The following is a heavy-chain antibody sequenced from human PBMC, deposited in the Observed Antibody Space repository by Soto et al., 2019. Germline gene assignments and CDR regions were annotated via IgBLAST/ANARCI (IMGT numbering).Heavy chain of an antibody. Sequence: SETLSLTCTVSGGSISSGDYYWSWIRQPPGKGLEWIGYIYYSGSTYYNPSLKSRVTISVDTSKNQFSLKLSSVTAADTAVYYCARAGGYCSSTSCYDGMDVWGQGTTVTVSS. J-gene: IGHJ6*02. V-gene: IGHV4-30-4*01. CDR3: ARAGGYCSSTSCYDGMDV. CDR1: GGSISSGDYY. CDR2: IYYSGST. D-gene: IGHD2-2*01.